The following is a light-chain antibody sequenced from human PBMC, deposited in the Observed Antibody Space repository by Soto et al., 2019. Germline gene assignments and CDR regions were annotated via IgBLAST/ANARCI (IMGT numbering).Light chain of an antibody. J-gene: IGKJ5*01. V-gene: IGKV3-11*01. CDR2: GAF. Sequence: EIVLTQSPATLSLSPWERATLSCRASPSVTNYLAWYQQKPGQPPRLLIYGAFNRAAGIPARFSGSGSGTDFTLTISSLEPEDSAVYYCQQRNIGPPVTFGQGTRLEIK. CDR3: QQRNIGPPVT. CDR1: PSVTNY.